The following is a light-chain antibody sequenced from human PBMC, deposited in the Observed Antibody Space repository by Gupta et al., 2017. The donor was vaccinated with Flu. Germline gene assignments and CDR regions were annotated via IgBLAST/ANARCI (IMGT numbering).Light chain of an antibody. CDR3: QLYDNWPPTWT. CDR2: GAS. J-gene: IGKJ1*01. CDR1: QSVSSN. Sequence: EIVMTQSPATLSVSPGERATLSCRASQSVSSNLAWYQQKPGQAPRLLIYGASTRATGIPARFSGSGSGTDFTLTISSLQSEDLAVYYCQLYDNWPPTWTLGQGTKVEIK. V-gene: IGKV3-15*01.